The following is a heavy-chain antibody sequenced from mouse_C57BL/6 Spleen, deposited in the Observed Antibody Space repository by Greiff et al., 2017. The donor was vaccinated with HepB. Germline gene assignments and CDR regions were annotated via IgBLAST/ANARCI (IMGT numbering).Heavy chain of an antibody. CDR2: IDPANGNT. D-gene: IGHD2-1*01. CDR1: GFNIKNTY. CDR3: ARTRLSLYYGNHGYFDV. J-gene: IGHJ1*03. Sequence: EVQLQQSVAELVRPGASVKLSCTASGFNIKNTYMHWVKQRPEQGLEWIGRIDPANGNTKYAPKFQGKATITADTSSNTAYLQLSSLTSEDTPIYYCARTRLSLYYGNHGYFDVWGTGTTVTVSS. V-gene: IGHV14-3*01.